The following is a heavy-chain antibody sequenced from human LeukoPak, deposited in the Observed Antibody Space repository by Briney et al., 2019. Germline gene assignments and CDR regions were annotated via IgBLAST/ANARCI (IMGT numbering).Heavy chain of an antibody. CDR3: ARGLRYFDWSNFDY. J-gene: IGHJ4*02. CDR1: GYTFTSYA. D-gene: IGHD3-9*01. V-gene: IGHV1-3*01. CDR2: INAGNGNT. Sequence: GASVKVSCKASGYTFTSYAMHWVRQAPGQRLEWMGWINAGNGNTKYSQKFQGRVTITRDTSASTAYMELSSLRSEDTAVYYCARGLRYFDWSNFDYWGQGTLVTVSS.